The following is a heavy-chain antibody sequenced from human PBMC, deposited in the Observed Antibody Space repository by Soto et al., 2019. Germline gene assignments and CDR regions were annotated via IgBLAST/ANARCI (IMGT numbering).Heavy chain of an antibody. CDR2: ISYDGSNK. CDR1: GFTFSSYA. Sequence: VQLVESGGGVVQPGRSLRLSCAASGFTFSSYAMHWVRQAPGKGLEWVAVISYDGSNKYYADSVKGRFTISRDNSKNTLYLQMNSLRAEDTAVYYCARVRSSSWYSSDYWGQGTLVTVSS. D-gene: IGHD6-13*01. CDR3: ARVRSSSWYSSDY. J-gene: IGHJ4*02. V-gene: IGHV3-30-3*01.